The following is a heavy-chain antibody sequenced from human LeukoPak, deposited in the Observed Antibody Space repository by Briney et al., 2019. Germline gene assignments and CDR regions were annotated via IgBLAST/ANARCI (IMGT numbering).Heavy chain of an antibody. CDR1: GYTFTSYG. CDR3: ARQIGDYYGSGSYYTNNWFDP. V-gene: IGHV1-18*01. CDR2: ISAYNGNT. Sequence: GASVKVSCKASGYTFTSYGISWVRQAPGQGLEWMGWISAYNGNTNYAQKLQGRVTMTTDTSTSTAYMELRSLRSDDTAVYYCARQIGDYYGSGSYYTNNWFDPWGQGTLVTVSS. D-gene: IGHD3-10*01. J-gene: IGHJ5*02.